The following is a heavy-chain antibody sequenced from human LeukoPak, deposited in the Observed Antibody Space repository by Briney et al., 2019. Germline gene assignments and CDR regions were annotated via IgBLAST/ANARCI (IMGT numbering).Heavy chain of an antibody. CDR3: ARGGAARLHFQN. V-gene: IGHV4-59*01. Sequence: PSETLSLTCTVSGGSISTSYWNWIRQPPGKGLEWIGYIYHSGSTNYNPSLQSRVTISVDTSKNQFSLNLNSVTAADTAVYYCARGGAARLHFQNWGQGTLVTVSS. J-gene: IGHJ1*01. CDR2: IYHSGST. D-gene: IGHD6-6*01. CDR1: GGSISTSY.